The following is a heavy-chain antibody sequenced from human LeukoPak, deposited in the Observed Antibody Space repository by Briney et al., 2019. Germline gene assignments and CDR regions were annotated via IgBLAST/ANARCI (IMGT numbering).Heavy chain of an antibody. J-gene: IGHJ6*04. D-gene: IGHD2-2*01. Sequence: PGASLRLSCAASGFTFSSYAMSWVRQAPGKGLEWVSAISGSGGSTYYADSVKGRFTISRDNSKNTLYLQMNSLRAEDTAVYYCAKGPPYCSSTSCYYYGMDVWGKGTTVTVSS. CDR2: ISGSGGST. CDR1: GFTFSSYA. CDR3: AKGPPYCSSTSCYYYGMDV. V-gene: IGHV3-23*01.